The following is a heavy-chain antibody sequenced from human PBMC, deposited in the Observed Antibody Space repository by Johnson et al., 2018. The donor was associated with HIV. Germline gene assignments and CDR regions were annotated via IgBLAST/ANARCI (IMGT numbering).Heavy chain of an antibody. CDR3: AKGRSGTTASIDAFDI. D-gene: IGHD1-7*01. CDR1: GFTVTNYH. J-gene: IGHJ3*02. V-gene: IGHV3-64*01. CDR2: ISSNGGST. Sequence: VQLVESGGGLIQPGGSLRLSCAASGFTVTNYHMSWVRQAPGKGLEYVSAISSNGGSTYYANSVKGRFTISRDNSKNTLYLQIKSLRAEDTAVYYCAKGRSGTTASIDAFDIWGQGTMVTVSS.